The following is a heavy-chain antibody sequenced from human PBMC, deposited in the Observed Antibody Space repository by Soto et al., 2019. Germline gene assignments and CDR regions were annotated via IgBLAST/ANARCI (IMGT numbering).Heavy chain of an antibody. CDR3: EKDLTIMVRVVLPSP. J-gene: IGHJ5*02. CDR1: GFTFSKYA. CDR2: ISGSGVIK. D-gene: IGHD3-10*01. Sequence: EVQLLQSGGGWVQPGGSLRLSCAASGFTFSKYAMAWVRQAPGKGLEWVSSISGSGVIKYYADSVQGRFTISRDNSNNTLSVQMNSLRVEDTAIYYCEKDLTIMVRVVLPSPWGQGILVTVSS. V-gene: IGHV3-23*01.